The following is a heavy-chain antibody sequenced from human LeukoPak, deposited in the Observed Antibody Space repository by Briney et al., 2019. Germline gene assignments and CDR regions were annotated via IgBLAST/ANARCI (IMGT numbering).Heavy chain of an antibody. V-gene: IGHV4-4*02. Sequence: SETLSLTCAVSGGSISSSNWWSWVRQPPRKGLEWIGEIYHSGSTNCNPSLKSRVTISVDKSKNQFSLKLSSVTAADTAVYYCARMDIVATKGAFDIWGQGTMVTVSS. D-gene: IGHD5-12*01. J-gene: IGHJ3*02. CDR1: GGSISSSNW. CDR3: ARMDIVATKGAFDI. CDR2: IYHSGST.